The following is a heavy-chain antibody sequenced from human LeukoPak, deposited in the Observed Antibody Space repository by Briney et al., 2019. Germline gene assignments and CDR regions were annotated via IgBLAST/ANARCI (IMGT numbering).Heavy chain of an antibody. Sequence: ASVTVSCTASDYIFTSYGINWVRQAPGQGLDWMGRISAYNGNTNYAQKLQGRVTMTTDTSTSTAYMELRSLRSDDTAVYYCATGTPEGYGMDVWGQGTTVTVSS. CDR2: ISAYNGNT. J-gene: IGHJ6*02. V-gene: IGHV1-18*01. CDR1: DYIFTSYG. CDR3: ATGTPEGYGMDV.